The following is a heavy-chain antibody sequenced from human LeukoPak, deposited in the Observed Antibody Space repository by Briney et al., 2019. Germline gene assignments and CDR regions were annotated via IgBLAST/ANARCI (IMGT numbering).Heavy chain of an antibody. J-gene: IGHJ4*02. D-gene: IGHD3-10*01. CDR1: GFTFSSYE. CDR3: ATQGLRITMVRGVGIDY. V-gene: IGHV3-20*04. Sequence: GGSLRLSCAASGFTFSSYEMNWVRQAPGKGLEWVSGINWNGGSTGYADSVKGRFTISRDNAKNSLYLQMNSLRAEDTALYYCATQGLRITMVRGVGIDYWGQGTLVTVSS. CDR2: INWNGGST.